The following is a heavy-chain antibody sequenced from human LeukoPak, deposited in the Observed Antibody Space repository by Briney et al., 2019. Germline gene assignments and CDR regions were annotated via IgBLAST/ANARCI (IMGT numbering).Heavy chain of an antibody. CDR2: IGSDNKP. CDR1: GFTFSAYA. J-gene: IGHJ4*02. Sequence: PGGSLRLSCEASGFTFSAYAMTWVRQAPGQGLEWVSSIGSDNKPHYSESVKGRFAISRDNSKSMLFLQLNSLRAEDTAVYYCARVRGVAGNDYWGQGTLVTVSS. V-gene: IGHV3-23*05. D-gene: IGHD6-19*01. CDR3: ARVRGVAGNDY.